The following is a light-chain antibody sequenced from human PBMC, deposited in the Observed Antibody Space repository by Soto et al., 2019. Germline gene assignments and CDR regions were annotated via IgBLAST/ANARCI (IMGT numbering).Light chain of an antibody. Sequence: IQMTQSPAAMSSSVGDSVTITCRASQGISDSLAWFQQKQGKAPKRLIYAASRLQSGVPSRFSGSGSGTEFTLTILRLEPEDFATYYCLNPNFDQWTFGPGTKVEIK. J-gene: IGKJ1*01. V-gene: IGKV1-17*03. CDR1: QGISDS. CDR2: AAS. CDR3: LNPNFDQWT.